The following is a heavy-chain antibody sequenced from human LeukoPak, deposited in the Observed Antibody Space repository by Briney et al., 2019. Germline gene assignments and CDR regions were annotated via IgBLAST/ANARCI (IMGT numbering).Heavy chain of an antibody. D-gene: IGHD1-26*01. J-gene: IGHJ6*03. CDR3: GRTGSEYRGSYRYYDYYYYMDV. Sequence: GSVKVFCMTCGYTFISYDLNGVRQATGQGLEWMGGMNPNGGNTGYAQKFQGRVTMTRNTSRSTAYMELSSLRSEDTAVYYCGRTGSEYRGSYRYYDYYYYMDVWGKGTTVTVSS. CDR1: GYTFISYD. CDR2: MNPNGGNT. V-gene: IGHV1-8*01.